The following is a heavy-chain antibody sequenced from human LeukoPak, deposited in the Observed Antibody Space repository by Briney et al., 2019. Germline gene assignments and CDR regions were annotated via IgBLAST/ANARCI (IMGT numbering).Heavy chain of an antibody. CDR1: GFTFSSYG. Sequence: GRSLTLSCAASGFTFSSYGMHWVRQAPRKGLEWVAVISYDGSNKYYSDSVKGRFTISRDNSKNTLYLQLNSLRGEDTAVYYCAKEFARIGAYFDSWGQGTLVTVSS. V-gene: IGHV3-30*18. D-gene: IGHD2-15*01. CDR2: ISYDGSNK. CDR3: AKEFARIGAYFDS. J-gene: IGHJ4*02.